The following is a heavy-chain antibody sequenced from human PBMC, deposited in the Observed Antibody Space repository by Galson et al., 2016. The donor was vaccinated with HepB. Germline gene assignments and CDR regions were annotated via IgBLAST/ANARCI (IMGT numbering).Heavy chain of an antibody. V-gene: IGHV3-23*01. J-gene: IGHJ4*02. D-gene: IGHD1-7*01. CDR1: GFTFMNYA. CDR3: ARTQLAYYFDY. CDR2: LSTSGFAT. Sequence: SLRLSCATSGFTFMNYAFTWVRLAPGKGLEWVSTLSTSGFATYSAAVNGRFTISRDKSKSSVFLQMTSLRPEDTALYFCARTQLAYYFDYWGQGALVSISS.